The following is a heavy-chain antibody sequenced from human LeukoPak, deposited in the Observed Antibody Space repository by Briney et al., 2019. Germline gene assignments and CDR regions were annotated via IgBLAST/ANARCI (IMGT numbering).Heavy chain of an antibody. J-gene: IGHJ4*02. CDR2: ISSGGNTE. Sequence: GGSLRLSCAASGFSFRTYEMNWVRQAPGKGLEWASHISSGGNTEYYVDSVRGRFSKSRDNAKNLLFLQMNSLRAEDTAVYYCARDTVNGPFVISLDYWGQGALVTVSS. CDR3: ARDTVNGPFVISLDY. D-gene: IGHD2-8*01. CDR1: GFSFRTYE. V-gene: IGHV3-48*03.